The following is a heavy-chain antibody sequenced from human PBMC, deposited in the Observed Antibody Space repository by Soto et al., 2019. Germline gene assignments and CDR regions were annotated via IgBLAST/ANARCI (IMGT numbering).Heavy chain of an antibody. CDR3: VREPNYGAIDY. V-gene: IGHV3-7*01. J-gene: IGHJ4*02. D-gene: IGHD3-16*01. CDR1: GFNFSASW. CDR2: ISQSGSEK. Sequence: EVYLMESGGGFVQPGGSLRLSCTVSGFNFSASWMAWVRQTPGKGLEWVADISQSGSEKNYVDSVKGRDTISRDDDRMSLKIQMAHLTVEDTDVYYCVREPNYGAIDYWGLGTLVTVSS.